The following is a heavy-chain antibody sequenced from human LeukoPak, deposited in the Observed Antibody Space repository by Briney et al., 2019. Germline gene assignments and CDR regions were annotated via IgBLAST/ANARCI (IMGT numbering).Heavy chain of an antibody. J-gene: IGHJ4*02. CDR3: ARDQAVAGGALDY. V-gene: IGHV1-46*01. Sequence: ASVKVSCKASGYTFTSYHMHWVRQAPAQGLEWMGIINPSGGSTSYAQKFQGRVTMTRDRSTSIVYMELSSLRSDDTAVCYCARDQAVAGGALDYWGQGTLVTVSS. D-gene: IGHD6-19*01. CDR2: INPSGGST. CDR1: GYTFTSYH.